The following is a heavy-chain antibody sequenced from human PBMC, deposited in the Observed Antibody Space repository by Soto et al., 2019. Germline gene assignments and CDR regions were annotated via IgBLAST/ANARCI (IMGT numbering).Heavy chain of an antibody. CDR1: GFTFSSYG. D-gene: IGHD6-19*01. CDR2: ISYDGSNK. J-gene: IGHJ5*02. Sequence: QVQLVESGGGVVQPGRSLRLSCAASGFTFSSYGMHWVRQAPGKGLEWVAVISYDGSNKYYAHSVKGRFTISRDNSKNTLYLQMNSLRAEDTAVYYCAKDLVAGSRQYNWFDPWGQGTLVTVSS. CDR3: AKDLVAGSRQYNWFDP. V-gene: IGHV3-30*18.